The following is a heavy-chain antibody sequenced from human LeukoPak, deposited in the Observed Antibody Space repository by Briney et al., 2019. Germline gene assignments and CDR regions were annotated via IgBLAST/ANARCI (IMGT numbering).Heavy chain of an antibody. CDR2: INPNSGGT. V-gene: IGHV1-2*02. Sequence: ASVKVSCKASGYTFTYYAMNWVRQAPGQGLGWLGWINPNSGGTNHAQNFKGRVTMTSDTSISTAYMELSSLRSDDTAVYYCARGATIFGGVNYPRDYWGQGTLVTVYS. D-gene: IGHD3-3*01. CDR1: GYTFTYYA. J-gene: IGHJ4*02. CDR3: ARGATIFGGVNYPRDY.